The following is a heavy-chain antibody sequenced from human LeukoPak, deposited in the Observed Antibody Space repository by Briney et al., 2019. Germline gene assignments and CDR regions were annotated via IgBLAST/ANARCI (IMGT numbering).Heavy chain of an antibody. J-gene: IGHJ4*02. CDR1: GGSISSYY. V-gene: IGHV4-59*01. D-gene: IGHD6-19*01. CDR3: AREESVGSSGWYYFDY. Sequence: SETLSLTCTVSGGSISSYYWSWIRQPPGKGLEWIGYIYYSGSTYYNPSLKSRVTISVDTSKNQFSLKLSSVTAADTAVYYCAREESVGSSGWYYFDYWGQGTLVTVSS. CDR2: IYYSGST.